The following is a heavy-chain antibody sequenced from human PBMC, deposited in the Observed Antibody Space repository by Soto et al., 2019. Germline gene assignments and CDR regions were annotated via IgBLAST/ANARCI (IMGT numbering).Heavy chain of an antibody. CDR3: ASLDTARIQIAGY. D-gene: IGHD5-18*01. V-gene: IGHV3-15*07. CDR2: IKNKADGGTT. CDR1: GFSFSNAW. J-gene: IGHJ4*02. Sequence: GGSLRLSCAASGFSFSNAWMNWVRQAPGKGLEWVGRIKNKADGGTTDYTAPVKDRFTISRDDSKNTLYLQMNSLKTEDTAIYYCASLDTARIQIAGYWGQGIQVTVSS.